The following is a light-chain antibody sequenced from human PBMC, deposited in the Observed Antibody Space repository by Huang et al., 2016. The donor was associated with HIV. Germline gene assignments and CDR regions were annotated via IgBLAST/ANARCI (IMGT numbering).Light chain of an antibody. CDR3: QQYGRSPWT. CDR1: QSVGNTY. Sequence: IVLTQSPGTLSLSPGERATLSCRASQSVGNTYLAWYQQKPGQAPSLLIYGASSRATGVPDRFSGSGSGTDFTLTSGRLEPEDFAVYYCQQYGRSPWTFGQGTMVEIK. CDR2: GAS. V-gene: IGKV3-20*01. J-gene: IGKJ1*01.